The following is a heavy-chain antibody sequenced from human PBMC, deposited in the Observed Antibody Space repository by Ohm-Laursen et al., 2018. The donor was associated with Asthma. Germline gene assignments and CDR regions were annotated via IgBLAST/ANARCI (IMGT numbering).Heavy chain of an antibody. Sequence: SLRLSCAASGCTFSDFNMHWVRQAPGKGLEWVAVISFNSFKINYTDSVKGRFTISRDDSKNTLFLEMNSLRAEDTAVYYCAKDLNIDYYDSSPVGYWGQGTLVTVSS. CDR2: ISFNSFKI. CDR3: AKDLNIDYYDSSPVGY. CDR1: GCTFSDFN. V-gene: IGHV3-30-3*01. J-gene: IGHJ4*02. D-gene: IGHD3-22*01.